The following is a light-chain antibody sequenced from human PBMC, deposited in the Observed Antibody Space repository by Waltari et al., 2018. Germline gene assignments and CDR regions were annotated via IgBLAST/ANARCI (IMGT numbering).Light chain of an antibody. CDR1: QNVATK. J-gene: IGKJ2*01. CDR2: GAS. V-gene: IGKV3-15*01. Sequence: EVVLTQSPATLSVTFGEQGTLSCRASQNVATKLAWFQQKPGQAPRLLIYGASTRAPGAPVRFSGSGSGTEFTLTITNLQFEDSALFFCQQYHSWPPYTFGQGTKLEIK. CDR3: QQYHSWPPYT.